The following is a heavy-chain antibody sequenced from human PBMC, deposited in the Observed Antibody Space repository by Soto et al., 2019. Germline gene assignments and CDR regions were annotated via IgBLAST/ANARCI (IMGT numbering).Heavy chain of an antibody. CDR2: FDPEDGET. CDR3: ATEVRGRVQADIGADWFDP. V-gene: IGHV1-24*01. J-gene: IGHJ5*02. CDR1: GYTLTELS. D-gene: IGHD2-2*02. Sequence: ASVKVSCKVSGYTLTELSMHWVRQAPGKGLEWMGGFDPEDGETIYAQKFQGRVTMTEDTSTDTAYMELSSLRSEDTAVYYCATEVRGRVQADIGADWFDPWGQASLVPVSS.